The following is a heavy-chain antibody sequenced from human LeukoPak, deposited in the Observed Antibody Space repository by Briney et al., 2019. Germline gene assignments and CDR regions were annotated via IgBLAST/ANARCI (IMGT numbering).Heavy chain of an antibody. CDR3: ARGPSGYHNT. J-gene: IGHJ4*02. CDR2: ISGDSTDI. D-gene: IGHD5-12*01. CDR1: GFTFSHYA. V-gene: IGHV3-21*01. Sequence: PGGSLRLSCAASGFTFSHYAMNWVRQAPGKGLEWVSSISGDSTDIYYADSVKGRFTISRDNAKNSLHLQINSLRAEDTAVYYCARGPSGYHNTGGQGTLVTVSS.